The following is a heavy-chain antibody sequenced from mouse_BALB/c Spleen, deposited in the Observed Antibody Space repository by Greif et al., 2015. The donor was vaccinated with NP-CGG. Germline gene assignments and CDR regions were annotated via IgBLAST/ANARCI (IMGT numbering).Heavy chain of an antibody. CDR2: ISSGSSTI. Sequence: DVKLVESGGGLVQPGGSRKLSCAASGFTFSSFGMHWARQAPEKGLEWVAYISSGSSTIYYADTVKGRFTISRDNPKNTLCLQMTSLRSEDTTMYYCAREQLRRFACWGQGTLVTVSA. V-gene: IGHV5-17*02. J-gene: IGHJ3*01. CDR1: GFTFSSFG. D-gene: IGHD1-2*01. CDR3: AREQLRRFAC.